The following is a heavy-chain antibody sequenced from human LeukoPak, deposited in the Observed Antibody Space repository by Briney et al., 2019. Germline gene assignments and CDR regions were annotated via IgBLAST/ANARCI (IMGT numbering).Heavy chain of an antibody. V-gene: IGHV1-2*02. D-gene: IGHD1-26*01. CDR1: GYTFTGYY. CDR2: INPNSGDT. J-gene: IGHJ4*02. CDR3: ARDVGQWGSIDY. Sequence: ASVKVSCKASGYTFTGYYMHWVRQAPGQGLEWMGWINPNSGDTNYAQKFQGRVTMTRDTSISTAYMELSRLRSDDTAVYYCARDVGQWGSIDYWGQGTLVTVSS.